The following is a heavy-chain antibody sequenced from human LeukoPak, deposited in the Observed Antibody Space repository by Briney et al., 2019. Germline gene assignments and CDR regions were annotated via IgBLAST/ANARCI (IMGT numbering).Heavy chain of an antibody. CDR1: GFTFSSYA. CDR2: ISGSGGGT. D-gene: IGHD4-23*01. Sequence: PGGSLRLSCAASGFTFSSYAMVWVRQAPGKGLEWVSTISGSGGGTLYADSVKGRFTISRDNSKNTLFLQMSSLRAEDTAVYYCAKAYAGNTYYYGMDVWGQGTTVTVSS. V-gene: IGHV3-23*01. CDR3: AKAYAGNTYYYGMDV. J-gene: IGHJ6*02.